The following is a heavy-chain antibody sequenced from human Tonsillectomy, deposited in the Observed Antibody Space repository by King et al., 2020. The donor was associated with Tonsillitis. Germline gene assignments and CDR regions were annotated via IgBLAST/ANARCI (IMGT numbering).Heavy chain of an antibody. CDR2: RGSHESDK. D-gene: IGHD3-10*01. V-gene: IGHV3-30*02. Sequence: QLVQSGGGVVQPGGSLRLSCEVSGFTLSDVDIQWVRQPPGKGLHWVAFRGSHESDKFYADSVKGRFTISRDNSKNILFLQMNSLRTEDTGVYYCAKVPRRDPDLDSWGQGTLVTVSS. CDR1: GFTLSDVD. CDR3: AKVPRRDPDLDS. J-gene: IGHJ4*02.